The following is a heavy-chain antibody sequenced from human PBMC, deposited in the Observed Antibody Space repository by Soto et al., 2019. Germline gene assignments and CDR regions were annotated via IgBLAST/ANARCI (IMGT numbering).Heavy chain of an antibody. D-gene: IGHD3-9*01. CDR3: ARDSRGYYDILTGYFAFDI. Sequence: SETLSLTCTVSGGSISSGGYYWSWIRQHPGKGLEWIGYIYYSGSTYYNPSLKSRVTISVDTSKNQFSLKLSSVTAADTAVYYCARDSRGYYDILTGYFAFDIWGQGTMVTVSS. CDR2: IYYSGST. J-gene: IGHJ3*02. V-gene: IGHV4-31*03. CDR1: GGSISSGGYY.